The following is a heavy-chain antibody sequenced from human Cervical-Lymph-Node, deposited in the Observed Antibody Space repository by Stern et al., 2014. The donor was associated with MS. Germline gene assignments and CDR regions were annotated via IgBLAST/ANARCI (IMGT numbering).Heavy chain of an antibody. J-gene: IGHJ4*02. CDR3: ARDALFDS. Sequence: EVQLVESGGGLVKPGGSLRLSCAASGFSFNWYNMNWVRQASGKGLEWVSSISSTSDYTYYADSVKGRFTISRDNAKKSLYLQMNSLRADDTAVYYCARDALFDSWGQGTLVTVSS. CDR2: ISSTSDYT. V-gene: IGHV3-21*01. CDR1: GFSFNWYN.